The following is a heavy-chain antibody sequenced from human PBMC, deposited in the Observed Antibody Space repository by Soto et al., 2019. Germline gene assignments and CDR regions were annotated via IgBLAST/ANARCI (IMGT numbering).Heavy chain of an antibody. J-gene: IGHJ5*02. Sequence: QLQLQESGSGLVRPSQTLSLTCAVSGCSISSGGYSWNWIRQPPGKGLEWIGYIYHSGSTLYNPSLKSRVTISVDKSKNQFSLRLYSVTAADTAVYYCARDHLEGNWFDPWGQGTLVTVSS. CDR1: GCSISSGGYS. V-gene: IGHV4-30-2*01. CDR3: ARDHLEGNWFDP. CDR2: IYHSGST.